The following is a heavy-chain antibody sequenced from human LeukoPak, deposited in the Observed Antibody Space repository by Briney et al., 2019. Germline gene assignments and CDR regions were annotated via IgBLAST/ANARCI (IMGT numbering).Heavy chain of an antibody. CDR1: GFTFSSYA. Sequence: GGSLRLACAASGFTFSSYAMHWVSQAPGKGLEDVAAISTNGDSTYYANSVKGRFTISRDNSKNTLYLQMGSLRVEDMAVYYCARRGSTSCYDYWGQGTLVTVSS. D-gene: IGHD2-2*01. J-gene: IGHJ4*02. CDR3: ARRGSTSCYDY. V-gene: IGHV3-64*01. CDR2: ISTNGDST.